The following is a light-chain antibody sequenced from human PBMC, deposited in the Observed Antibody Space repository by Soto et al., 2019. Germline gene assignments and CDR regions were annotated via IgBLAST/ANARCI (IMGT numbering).Light chain of an antibody. CDR2: GAS. CDR1: QSVSSSY. V-gene: IGKV3-20*01. Sequence: EIVLTQSPGTLSLSLGERATLSCSASQSVSSSYLAWYQQKPGQAPRLLIYGASSRATGIPDRFSGSGSGTDFTLTISRLEPEDFAVYYCQQYGSSPRTFGQGTKV. CDR3: QQYGSSPRT. J-gene: IGKJ1*01.